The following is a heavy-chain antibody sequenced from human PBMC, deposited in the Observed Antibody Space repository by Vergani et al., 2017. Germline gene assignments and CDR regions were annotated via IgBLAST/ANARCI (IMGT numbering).Heavy chain of an antibody. CDR3: ARDGQWLVRGYEY. D-gene: IGHD6-19*01. CDR1: GYTLTELS. CDR2: FDPEDGET. J-gene: IGHJ4*02. V-gene: IGHV1-24*01. Sequence: QVQLVQSGAEVKKPGASVKVSCKVSGYTLTELSMHWVRQAPGKGLEWMGGFDPEDGETIYAQKFQGRVTMTRDTSISTAYMELSRLRSDDTAVYYCARDGQWLVRGYEYWGQGTLVTVSS.